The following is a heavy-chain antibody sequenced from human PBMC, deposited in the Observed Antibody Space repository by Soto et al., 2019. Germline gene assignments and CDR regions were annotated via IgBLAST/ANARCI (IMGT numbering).Heavy chain of an antibody. CDR3: AKRRDAGGYFDY. CDR1: GFTFSSYD. Sequence: PGGSLRLSCAASGFTFSSYDMGWVRQGPGKGLEWVAVVSIGGSTHYADSVRGRFTISRDNSKNTLSLQMNSLTAEDTAVYSCAKRRDAGGYFDYWGQGALVTVSS. D-gene: IGHD2-2*01. J-gene: IGHJ4*02. V-gene: IGHV3-23*01. CDR2: VSIGGST.